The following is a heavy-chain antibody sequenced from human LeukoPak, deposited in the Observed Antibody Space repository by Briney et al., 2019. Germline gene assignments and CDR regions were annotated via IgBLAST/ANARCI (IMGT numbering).Heavy chain of an antibody. CDR3: ARGSGSYYNWFDP. CDR1: GGSFSGYY. D-gene: IGHD1-26*01. V-gene: IGHV4-34*01. Sequence: PSETLSLTCAVSGGSFSGYYWTWIRQPPGKGLEWIGEINHSGSANYNPSLKSRVTISLDTSKNQFSLKLSSVTAADTAVYHCARGSGSYYNWFDPWGQGTLVTVSS. CDR2: INHSGSA. J-gene: IGHJ5*02.